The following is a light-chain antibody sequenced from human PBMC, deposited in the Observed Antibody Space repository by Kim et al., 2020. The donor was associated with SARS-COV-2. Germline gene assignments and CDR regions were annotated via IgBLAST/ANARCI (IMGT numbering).Light chain of an antibody. CDR2: KAS. CDR1: QSVTTW. Sequence: SASVGDSVTITCRASQSVTTWLAWYQQKPGKAPKLLIYKASNLESGVPSRFSGSGSGTEFTLTISGLQPDDFATYYCQQCNTYPYIFGQGTKLEI. V-gene: IGKV1-5*03. CDR3: QQCNTYPYI. J-gene: IGKJ2*01.